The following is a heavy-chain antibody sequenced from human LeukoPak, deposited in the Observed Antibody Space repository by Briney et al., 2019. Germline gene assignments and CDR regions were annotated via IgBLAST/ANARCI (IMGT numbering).Heavy chain of an antibody. V-gene: IGHV3-64D*06. CDR2: ISRDGAGT. J-gene: IGHJ1*01. CDR1: GFSFSSSA. D-gene: IGHD3-10*01. Sequence: GGSLRLSCSASGFSFSSSAMHWVRQAPGKGLEYISAISRDGAGTYYADSVKDRVTISRDNSKNTLYLQMSSLTPEDTAVYYCVKGVQGIRGSNSWEYFQHWGQGTLVPVSS. CDR3: VKGVQGIRGSNSWEYFQH.